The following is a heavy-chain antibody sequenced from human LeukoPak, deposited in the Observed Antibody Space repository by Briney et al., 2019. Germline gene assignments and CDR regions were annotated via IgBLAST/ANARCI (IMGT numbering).Heavy chain of an antibody. D-gene: IGHD3-22*01. V-gene: IGHV1-69*05. Sequence: GASVKVPCKASGGTFSSYAINWVRQAPAHGLEWMGRIVPIFSTSNCAQKFQGRDTLTTDESTRTAYLELSSLRSEDTAVYYCATSSGGIYDSSGYYYNDAFDMWGQGTMVTVSS. CDR1: GGTFSSYA. CDR3: ATSSGGIYDSSGYYYNDAFDM. J-gene: IGHJ3*02. CDR2: IVPIFSTS.